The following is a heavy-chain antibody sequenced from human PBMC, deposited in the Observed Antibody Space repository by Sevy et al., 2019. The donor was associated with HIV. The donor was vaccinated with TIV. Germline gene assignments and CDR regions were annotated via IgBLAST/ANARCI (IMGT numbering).Heavy chain of an antibody. D-gene: IGHD2-21*01. Sequence: GSLRLSCAASGFTFSGSDMHWVRQVKGKGLEWISSIGTLADTFYADSVKGRFTISRDNAQSYLYLHMSSLKVGDTALYFCVRGLQTHCDRTACPLHYWGQGTLVTVSS. CDR3: VRGLQTHCDRTACPLHY. J-gene: IGHJ4*02. CDR1: GFTFSGSD. CDR2: IGTLADT. V-gene: IGHV3-13*01.